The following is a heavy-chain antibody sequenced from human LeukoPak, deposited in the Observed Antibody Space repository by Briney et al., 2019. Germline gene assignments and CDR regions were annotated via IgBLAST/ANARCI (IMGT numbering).Heavy chain of an antibody. J-gene: IGHJ4*02. D-gene: IGHD2-15*01. CDR3: ARAEFSGGSCYFYY. CDR2: IYYSGST. Sequence: PSETLSLTCTVSGGSISSSSYYWGWIRQPPGKGLEWIGSIYYSGSTYYNPSLKSRVTISVDTSKNQFSLKLSSVTAADTAGYYCARAEFSGGSCYFYYLGQGTLVTVSS. V-gene: IGHV4-39*01. CDR1: GGSISSSSYY.